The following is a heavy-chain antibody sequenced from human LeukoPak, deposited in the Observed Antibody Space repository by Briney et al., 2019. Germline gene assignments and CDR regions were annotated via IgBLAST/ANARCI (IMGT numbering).Heavy chain of an antibody. V-gene: IGHV3-21*01. Sequence: GGSLRLSCAASGFTCSSYSMNWVRQAPGKGLEWVSSISSSSSYIYYADSVKGRFTISRDNAKNSLYLQMNSLRAEDTAVYYCARDRDTAMVIDAFDIWGQGTMVTVSS. CDR1: GFTCSSYS. CDR3: ARDRDTAMVIDAFDI. CDR2: ISSSSSYI. J-gene: IGHJ3*02. D-gene: IGHD5-18*01.